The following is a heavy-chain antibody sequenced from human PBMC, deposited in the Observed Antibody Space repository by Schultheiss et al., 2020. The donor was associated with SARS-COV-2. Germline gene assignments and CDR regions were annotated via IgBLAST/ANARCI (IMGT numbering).Heavy chain of an antibody. CDR3: AKARSGSSSSCYNY. Sequence: GGSLRLSCAASGFTFSSYAMSWVRQAPGKGLEWVSYISSSGSTIYYADSVKGRFTISRDNSDNTLSLQMNGLRAEDTAIYFCAKARSGSSSSCYNYWGQGTLVTVSS. J-gene: IGHJ4*02. D-gene: IGHD3-10*01. V-gene: IGHV3-23*01. CDR1: GFTFSSYA. CDR2: ISSSGSTI.